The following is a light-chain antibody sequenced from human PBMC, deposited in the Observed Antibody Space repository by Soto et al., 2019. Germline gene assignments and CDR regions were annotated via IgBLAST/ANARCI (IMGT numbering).Light chain of an antibody. CDR2: STS. CDR1: QSIAGY. CDR3: QHSSSGPNP. J-gene: IGKJ5*01. Sequence: DSQVTQYISSLSASVGDRVTITCRASQSIAGYLSWYQQRPGKAPKFLIYSTSNLQRGVPSRFSGSGSGTDFSLTINGLQPEDLAPYYCQHSSSGPNPFCQGTRLEIK. V-gene: IGKV1-39*01.